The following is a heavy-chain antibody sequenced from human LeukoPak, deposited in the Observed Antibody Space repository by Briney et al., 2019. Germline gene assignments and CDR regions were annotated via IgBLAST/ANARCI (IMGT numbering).Heavy chain of an antibody. V-gene: IGHV1-69*02. CDR2: IIPILGIA. J-gene: IGHJ2*01. CDR1: GGTFSSYT. CDR3: ARGTSGWYAGCLSL. Sequence: GASVKVSCKASGGTFSSYTISWVRQAPGQGLEWMGRIIPILGIANYAQKFQGRVTITADKSTSTAYMELSSLRSEDTAVYYCARGTSGWYAGCLSLWGPGTLVTVSS. D-gene: IGHD6-19*01.